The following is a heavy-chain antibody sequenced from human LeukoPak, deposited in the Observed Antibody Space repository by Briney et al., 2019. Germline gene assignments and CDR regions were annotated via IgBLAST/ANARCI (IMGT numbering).Heavy chain of an antibody. CDR2: ISAHNGNT. Sequence: GASVKVSCKASGHSFANYGFSWVRQAPGQGLEWMGSISAHNGNTKYAQKFQGRVTMTTDTSTTTAYMELRSLRSNDTAVYYCAREVVNYHGSGSFSPRQDYYGMDVWGQGTRVIVSS. V-gene: IGHV1-18*04. J-gene: IGHJ6*02. D-gene: IGHD3-10*01. CDR3: AREVVNYHGSGSFSPRQDYYGMDV. CDR1: GHSFANYG.